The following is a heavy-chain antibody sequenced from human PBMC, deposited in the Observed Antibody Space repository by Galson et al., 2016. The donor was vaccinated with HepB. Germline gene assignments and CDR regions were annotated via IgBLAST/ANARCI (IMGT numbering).Heavy chain of an antibody. D-gene: IGHD6-13*01. CDR1: GGSISIGNW. V-gene: IGHV4-4*02. Sequence: SETLSLTCVVSGGSISIGNWYSWVRQPPGKGLEWIGEIHHSGNTNYNSSLKCRVAMSADKSKNQFYLKLSFVTAADTVVYYCARDSGVTAARTSFRFDCWGQGTLVTVSS. J-gene: IGHJ4*02. CDR2: IHHSGNT. CDR3: ARDSGVTAARTSFRFDC.